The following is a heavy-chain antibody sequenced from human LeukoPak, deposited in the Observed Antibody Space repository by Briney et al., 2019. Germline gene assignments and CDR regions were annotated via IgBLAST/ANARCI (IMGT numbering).Heavy chain of an antibody. J-gene: IGHJ4*02. V-gene: IGHV4-59*01. CDR3: ARTGSTVTMLYPFDH. D-gene: IGHD4-17*01. CDR1: GGSIRSYY. Sequence: PSETLSLTCTVSGGSIRSYYWSWIRQPPGKGLEWIGYIYYSGSTNYNPSLKSRVSISVDASKNQFSLKLSSVTAADTAVYYCARTGSTVTMLYPFDHWGQGTLVTVSS. CDR2: IYYSGST.